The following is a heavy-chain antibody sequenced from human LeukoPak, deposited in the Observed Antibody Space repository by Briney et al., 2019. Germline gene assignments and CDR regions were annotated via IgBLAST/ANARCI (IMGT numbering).Heavy chain of an antibody. J-gene: IGHJ6*02. Sequence: GGSLRLSCAASGFTFSSYSMNWVRQAPGKGLEWVSSISSSSSYIYYADSVKGRFTISRDNAKNSLYLQMNSLRAEDTAVYYCAREPSRYCSGGSCYSGYGMDVWGQGTTVTVSS. CDR2: ISSSSSYI. CDR1: GFTFSSYS. V-gene: IGHV3-21*01. CDR3: AREPSRYCSGGSCYSGYGMDV. D-gene: IGHD2-15*01.